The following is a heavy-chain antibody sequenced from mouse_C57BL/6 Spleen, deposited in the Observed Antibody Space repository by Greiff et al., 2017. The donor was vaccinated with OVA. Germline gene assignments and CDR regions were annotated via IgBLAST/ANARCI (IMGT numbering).Heavy chain of an antibody. J-gene: IGHJ2*01. CDR1: GFNIKDDY. CDR2: IDPENGDT. CDR3: TTGVTTVVAPFDY. D-gene: IGHD1-1*01. V-gene: IGHV14-4*01. Sequence: VQLQHSGAELVRPGASVKLSCTASGFNIKDDYMHWVKQRPEQGLEWIGWIDPENGDTEYASKFQGKATITADTSSNTAYLQLSSLTSEDTAVYYCTTGVTTVVAPFDYWGQGTTLTVSS.